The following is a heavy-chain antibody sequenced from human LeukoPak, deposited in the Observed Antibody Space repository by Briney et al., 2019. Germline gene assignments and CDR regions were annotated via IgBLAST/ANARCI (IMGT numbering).Heavy chain of an antibody. CDR3: VKAAQTSGWYSEIDF. CDR1: GFTFSSYA. CDR2: ISYDGSNK. Sequence: GGSLRLSCAASGFTFSSYAMHWVRQAPGKGLEWVAVISYDGSNKYYADSVKGRFTISRDNAKNSLYLQMNSLRAEDTALYYCVKAAQTSGWYSEIDFWGQGTLVTVSS. J-gene: IGHJ4*02. V-gene: IGHV3-30-3*02. D-gene: IGHD6-19*01.